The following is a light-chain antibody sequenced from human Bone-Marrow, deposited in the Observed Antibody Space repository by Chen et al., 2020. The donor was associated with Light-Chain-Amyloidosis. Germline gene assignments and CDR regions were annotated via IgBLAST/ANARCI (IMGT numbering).Light chain of an antibody. J-gene: IGKJ2*03. Sequence: IQMTQSPSPLSASVGDTVTITCQASQDISHSLNWYQHKPGKTPKLLEWDASNLETGVPSRFSGTGSGAVFTLTINSLQPEDFATYYCQQYEYLYSFGQGTKLDMK. CDR2: DAS. CDR1: QDISHS. V-gene: IGKV1-33*01. CDR3: QQYEYLYS.